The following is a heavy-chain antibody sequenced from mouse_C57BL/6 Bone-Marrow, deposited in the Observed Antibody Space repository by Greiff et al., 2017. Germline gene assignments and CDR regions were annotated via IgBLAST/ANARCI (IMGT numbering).Heavy chain of an antibody. J-gene: IGHJ2*01. Sequence: VQLQQSGAELVKPGASVKISCKASGYAFSSYWMNWVKQRPGKGLEWIGQIYPGEGDTNYNGKFKGKATLTADKSSSTAYMQLSSLTSEDSAVYFCARTNDGYWDYFDYWGQGTTLTVSS. CDR1: GYAFSSYW. D-gene: IGHD2-3*01. CDR3: ARTNDGYWDYFDY. CDR2: IYPGEGDT. V-gene: IGHV1-80*01.